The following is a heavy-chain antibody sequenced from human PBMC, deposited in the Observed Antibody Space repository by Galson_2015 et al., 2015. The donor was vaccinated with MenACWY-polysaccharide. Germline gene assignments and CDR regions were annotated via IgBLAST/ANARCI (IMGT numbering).Heavy chain of an antibody. CDR2: IHTSGKT. D-gene: IGHD1-26*01. CDR1: GASIGSGNYY. J-gene: IGHJ2*01. V-gene: IGHV4-61*02. Sequence: LSLTCSVSGASIGSGNYYWSWIRQTAGRGLEWIGRIHTSGKTSYNPSLNSRVTISLDTSRNQFSLRLSSVTAADTAVYYCARDTVGATCDVWGRGTLVTVSS. CDR3: ARDTVGATCDV.